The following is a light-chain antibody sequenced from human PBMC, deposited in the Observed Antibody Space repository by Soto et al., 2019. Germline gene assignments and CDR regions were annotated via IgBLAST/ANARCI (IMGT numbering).Light chain of an antibody. CDR1: QNVGSRY. J-gene: IGKJ1*01. Sequence: EIELTQSPGTLSLSPGERATLSCRASQNVGSRYLAWYQQKPGQAPRLLIYGTSNRATGIPDRFSGSGSGTDFSLTISSLEPGDLAVYYCQQYGSSPRTFGQGTKVDIK. CDR2: GTS. V-gene: IGKV3-20*01. CDR3: QQYGSSPRT.